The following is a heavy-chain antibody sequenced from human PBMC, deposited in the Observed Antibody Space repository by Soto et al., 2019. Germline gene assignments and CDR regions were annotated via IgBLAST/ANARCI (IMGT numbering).Heavy chain of an antibody. V-gene: IGHV1-18*01. J-gene: IGHJ4*01. Sequence: GASVKVSCKASGYTFTSYGISWVRQAPGQGLEWMGWISAYNGNTNYAQKLQGRVTMTTDTSTSTAYMELRSLRSDDTAVYYCARTPGTVLVLSDYYGTSRSYPTFSYFDFWGKGTLVTVSS. CDR2: ISAYNGNT. CDR1: GYTFTSYG. D-gene: IGHD3-22*01. CDR3: ARTPGTVLVLSDYYGTSRSYPTFSYFDF.